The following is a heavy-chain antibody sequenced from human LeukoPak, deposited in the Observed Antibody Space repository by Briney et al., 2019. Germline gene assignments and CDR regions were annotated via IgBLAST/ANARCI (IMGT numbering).Heavy chain of an antibody. CDR2: ISGDSSSM. V-gene: IGHV3-48*03. Sequence: GGSLRLSCAASGFTFRSYEMHWVRQAPGKGLEWGSYISGDSSSMDYADSVKGRFIISRDNAQNSLFLYLDSLRAEDTALYSCARQFFSYGPPDPFDIWGQGTMVTV. CDR3: ARQFFSYGPPDPFDI. D-gene: IGHD5-18*01. J-gene: IGHJ3*02. CDR1: GFTFRSYE.